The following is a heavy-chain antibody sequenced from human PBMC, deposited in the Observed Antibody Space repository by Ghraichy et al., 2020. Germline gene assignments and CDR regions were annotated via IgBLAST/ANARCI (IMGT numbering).Heavy chain of an antibody. CDR3: TTEGIVLMVYAIWKDY. D-gene: IGHD2-8*01. V-gene: IGHV3-15*01. Sequence: GESLNIYCAASGFTFSNAWMSWVRQAPGKGLEWVGRIKSKTDGGTTDYAAPVKGRFTISRDDSKNTLYLQMNSLKTEDTAVYYCTTEGIVLMVYAIWKDYWGQGTLVTVSS. CDR1: GFTFSNAW. CDR2: IKSKTDGGTT. J-gene: IGHJ4*02.